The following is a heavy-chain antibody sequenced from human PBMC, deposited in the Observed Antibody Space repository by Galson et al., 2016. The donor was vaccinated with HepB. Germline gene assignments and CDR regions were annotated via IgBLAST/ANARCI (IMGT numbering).Heavy chain of an antibody. CDR2: TFYRSKWYK. CDR1: GDSVSSISAT. D-gene: IGHD6-13*01. Sequence: CAISGDSVSSISATWNWIRQSPSRGLEWLGRTFYRSKWYKDYAASVKSRITVNADTSRNQFTLQLNSVTPEDAALYFCARATSSSWYDLDYWGQGTLVAV. J-gene: IGHJ4*02. V-gene: IGHV6-1*01. CDR3: ARATSSSWYDLDY.